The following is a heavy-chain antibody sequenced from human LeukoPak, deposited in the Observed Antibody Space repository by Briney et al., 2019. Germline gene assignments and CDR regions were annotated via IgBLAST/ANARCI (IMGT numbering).Heavy chain of an antibody. V-gene: IGHV1-2*02. CDR1: GYTFTGYY. CDR2: MYANSGDT. D-gene: IGHD5-12*01. Sequence: GASVKVSCKASGYTFTGYYMHWVRQAPGQGLEWMGWMYANSGDTQSAQKFQGGVTMTRDTSISTAYMELSRLTSDDTAMYYCAREPPGTSGCDYWGQGTLVTVSS. CDR3: AREPPGTSGCDY. J-gene: IGHJ4*02.